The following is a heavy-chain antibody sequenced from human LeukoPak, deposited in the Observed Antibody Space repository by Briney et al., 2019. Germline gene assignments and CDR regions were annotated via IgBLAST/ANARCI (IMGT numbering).Heavy chain of an antibody. J-gene: IGHJ4*02. Sequence: SETLSLTCTVSGGSISSSSYYWGWIRQPPGKGLEWIGSIYYSGSTYYNPSLKSRVTISVDTSKNQFSLKLSSVTAADTAVYYCARGSYYDSSGHNFDYWGQGTLVTVSS. CDR1: GGSISSSSYY. D-gene: IGHD3-22*01. V-gene: IGHV4-39*07. CDR3: ARGSYYDSSGHNFDY. CDR2: IYYSGST.